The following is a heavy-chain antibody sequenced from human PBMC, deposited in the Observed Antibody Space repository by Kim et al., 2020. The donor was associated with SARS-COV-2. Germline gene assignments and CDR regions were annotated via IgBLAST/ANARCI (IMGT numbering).Heavy chain of an antibody. Sequence: GGSLRLSCAASGFTVSSNYMSWVRQAPGKGLEWVSVIYSGGSTYYADSVKGRFTISRDNSKNTLYLQMNSLRAEDTAVYYCARNGQDTLGFDYWGQGTLVTVSS. V-gene: IGHV3-66*01. CDR1: GFTVSSNY. CDR3: ARNGQDTLGFDY. D-gene: IGHD5-18*01. J-gene: IGHJ4*02. CDR2: IYSGGST.